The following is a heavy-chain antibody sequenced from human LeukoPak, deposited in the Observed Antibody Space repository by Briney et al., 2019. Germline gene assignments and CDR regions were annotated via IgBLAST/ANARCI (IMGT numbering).Heavy chain of an antibody. D-gene: IGHD3-10*01. Sequence: PSETLSLTCTVSGYSISSGYYWGWIRQPPGKGLEWIGSIYHSGSTYYNPSLKSRVTISVDTSKNQFSLKLSSVTAADTAVYYCARELIMVRGVPSYGMDVWGQGTTVTVSS. V-gene: IGHV4-38-2*02. CDR3: ARELIMVRGVPSYGMDV. CDR1: GYSISSGYY. CDR2: IYHSGST. J-gene: IGHJ6*02.